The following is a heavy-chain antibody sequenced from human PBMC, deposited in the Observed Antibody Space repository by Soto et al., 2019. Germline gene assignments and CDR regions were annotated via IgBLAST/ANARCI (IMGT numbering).Heavy chain of an antibody. V-gene: IGHV4-61*01. CDR3: ARVSRRITSSIGPYYGMDV. CDR1: GGSVTSGSYS. Sequence: PSETLSLTCTVSGGSVTSGSYSWSWIRQPPGKGLELIGYIYYSGSTKYNPSLKSRVTISVDTSKNQFSLKLSSVTAADTAVYYCARVSRRITSSIGPYYGMDVWGQGTTVTVSS. D-gene: IGHD1-20*01. J-gene: IGHJ6*02. CDR2: IYYSGST.